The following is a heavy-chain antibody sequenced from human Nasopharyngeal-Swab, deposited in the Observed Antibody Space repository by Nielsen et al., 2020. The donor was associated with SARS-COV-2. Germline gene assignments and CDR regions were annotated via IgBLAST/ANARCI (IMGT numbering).Heavy chain of an antibody. V-gene: IGHV3-7*03. D-gene: IGHD3-10*01. CDR1: GFTFSSYW. CDR2: IKHDGSQK. J-gene: IGHJ6*02. CDR3: ARDQIGTTMIREVLKRYYYGMDV. Sequence: GESLKISCAASGFTFSSYWMHWVRQAPGKGLEWVANIKHDGSQKYYVDSVKGRFSISRDNGKNSLDLQMNSLGVDDTAVYYCARDQIGTTMIREVLKRYYYGMDVWGQGTTVTVSS.